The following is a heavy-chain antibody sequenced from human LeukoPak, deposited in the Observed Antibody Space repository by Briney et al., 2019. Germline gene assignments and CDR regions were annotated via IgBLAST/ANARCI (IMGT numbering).Heavy chain of an antibody. V-gene: IGHV4-38-2*02. D-gene: IGHD2/OR15-2a*01. Sequence: PSETLSLTCTVSGYSISSGYYWGWIRQPPGKGLEWIGSIYHSGSTYYNPSLKSRVTISVDTSKNQFSLKPSSVTAADTAVYYCARHDPVGHFLRGMDVWGQGTTVTVSS. CDR1: GYSISSGYY. CDR3: ARHDPVGHFLRGMDV. CDR2: IYHSGST. J-gene: IGHJ6*02.